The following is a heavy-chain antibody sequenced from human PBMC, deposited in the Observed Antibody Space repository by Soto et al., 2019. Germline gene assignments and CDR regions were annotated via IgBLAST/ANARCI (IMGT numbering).Heavy chain of an antibody. CDR2: INWNSGSI. Sequence: PGGSLKHSCAASGFTFVDYAMHWVRQVPGKGLEWVSGINWNSGSIGYADSVKGRFAISRDNAKNSLHLQMNSLRAEDTAFYYCVKDESINWYSGHFRHWGQGTLVTVSS. D-gene: IGHD6-13*01. CDR3: VKDESINWYSGHFRH. J-gene: IGHJ1*01. V-gene: IGHV3-9*01. CDR1: GFTFVDYA.